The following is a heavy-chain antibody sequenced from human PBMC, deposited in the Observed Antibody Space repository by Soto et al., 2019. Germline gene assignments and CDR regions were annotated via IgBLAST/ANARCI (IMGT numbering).Heavy chain of an antibody. CDR1: GGTFSSYA. D-gene: IGHD3-22*01. Sequence: QVQLVQSGAEVKKPGSSVKVSCKASGGTFSSYAISWVRQAPGQGLEWMGGIIPIFGTANYAQKFQGRVTITADESTSTADMELSSLRSEDTAVYYCARDALPNYYDSSGYYYYWGQGTLVTVSS. CDR2: IIPIFGTA. J-gene: IGHJ4*02. CDR3: ARDALPNYYDSSGYYYY. V-gene: IGHV1-69*01.